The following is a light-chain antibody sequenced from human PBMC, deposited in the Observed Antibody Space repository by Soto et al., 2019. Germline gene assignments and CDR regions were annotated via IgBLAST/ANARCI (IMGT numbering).Light chain of an antibody. CDR3: QQYNNWPPWT. CDR2: AAS. Sequence: DIQMTQSPSSLSAAVGDRVTITCRASQSISSYLNWYQQKPGKAPKLLIYAASSLQSGVPSRFSGSGSGTDFTLTISGLQSDDFAVYFCQQYNNWPPWTFGHGTKVEIK. V-gene: IGKV1-39*01. CDR1: QSISSY. J-gene: IGKJ1*01.